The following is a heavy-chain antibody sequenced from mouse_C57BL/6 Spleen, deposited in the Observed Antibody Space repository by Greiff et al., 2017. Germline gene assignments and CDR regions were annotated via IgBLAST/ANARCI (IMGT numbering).Heavy chain of an antibody. D-gene: IGHD1-1*01. CDR2: IYPRDGST. CDR1: GYTFTSYD. Sequence: VQLQQSGPELVKPGASVKLSCKASGYTFTSYDINWVKQRPGQGLEWIGWIYPRDGSTKYNEKIKGKATLTVDISSSTAYMELHSLTSEDSAVYFCARSGGRVYYAMDYWGQGTSVTVSS. CDR3: ARSGGRVYYAMDY. J-gene: IGHJ4*01. V-gene: IGHV1-85*01.